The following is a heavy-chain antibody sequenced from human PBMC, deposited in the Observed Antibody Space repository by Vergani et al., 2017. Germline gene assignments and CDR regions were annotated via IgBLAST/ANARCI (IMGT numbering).Heavy chain of an antibody. V-gene: IGHV3-72*01. CDR1: GFTFSDHY. CDR2: IRNKANDYTT. D-gene: IGHD1-1*01. J-gene: IGHJ3*02. CDR3: VRVKGSNWNDHLYDI. Sequence: EVQLVESGGGLVQPGGSLRLSCAASGFTFSDHYMDWVRQAPGKGLEWVGRIRNKANDYTTQYAASVKGRFTISRDDSKSYLYLQMNSLQTEDTALYDCVRVKGSNWNDHLYDIWGQGTLVTVSS.